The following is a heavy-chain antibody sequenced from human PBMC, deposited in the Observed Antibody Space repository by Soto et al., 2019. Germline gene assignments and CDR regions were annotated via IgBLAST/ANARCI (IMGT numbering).Heavy chain of an antibody. CDR3: AYLPCSGGSCYWFSFSGMDV. J-gene: IGHJ6*02. D-gene: IGHD2-15*01. Sequence: QITLKESGPTLVKPTQTLTLTCTFSGFSLSTSGVGVAWIRQPPGKALEWLALIYWDDDKRYRPSLESRLTTTKATSKTQVVLTMTNMYSVDTATYYCAYLPCSGGSCYWFSFSGMDVWGQGTTVTVSS. CDR2: IYWDDDK. CDR1: GFSLSTSGVG. V-gene: IGHV2-5*02.